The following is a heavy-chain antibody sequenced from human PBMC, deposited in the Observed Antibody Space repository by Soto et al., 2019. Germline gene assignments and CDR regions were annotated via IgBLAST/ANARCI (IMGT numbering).Heavy chain of an antibody. J-gene: IGHJ5*02. Sequence: AASVKVSCKASGGTFSSYAISWVRQAPGQGLEWMGGIIPIFGTANYAQKFQGRVTITADKSTSTAYMELSSLRSEDTAVYYCARGYCSGGSCYEYNWFDPWGQGTLVTVSS. CDR1: GGTFSSYA. CDR3: ARGYCSGGSCYEYNWFDP. D-gene: IGHD2-15*01. V-gene: IGHV1-69*06. CDR2: IIPIFGTA.